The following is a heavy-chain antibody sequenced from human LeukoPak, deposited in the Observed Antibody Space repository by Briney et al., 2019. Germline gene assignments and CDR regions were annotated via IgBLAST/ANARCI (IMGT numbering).Heavy chain of an antibody. D-gene: IGHD3-3*01. CDR2: IDWVNDT. Sequence: SGPALVKPTQTLTLTCTFSGFSFSTDGMCVSWVRQPPGKALEWLALIDWVNDTSYSPSLKTRLSISKDTSKNQVVLTMTNMDPVDTATYYCARMSGYDFLDVWGKGTTVTVSS. J-gene: IGHJ6*04. V-gene: IGHV2-70*20. CDR3: ARMSGYDFLDV. CDR1: GFSFSTDGMC.